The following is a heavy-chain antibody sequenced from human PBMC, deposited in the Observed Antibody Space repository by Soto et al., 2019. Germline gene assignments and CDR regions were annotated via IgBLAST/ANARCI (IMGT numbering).Heavy chain of an antibody. J-gene: IGHJ4*02. Sequence: ASVKVSCKASGYTFSGFYMHWVRQAPGQGLEWMGWINPNSGGTKSAEKFQGRVTMTRDTSISTAYMELSRLTSDDTAVYYCASAAGTGTAGLDFLAQGTQVTVS. V-gene: IGHV1-2*02. CDR1: GYTFSGFY. CDR2: INPNSGGT. CDR3: ASAAGTGTAGLDF. D-gene: IGHD6-13*01.